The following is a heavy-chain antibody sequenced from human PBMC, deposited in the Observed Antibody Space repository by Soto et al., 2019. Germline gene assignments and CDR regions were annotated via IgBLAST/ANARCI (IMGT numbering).Heavy chain of an antibody. CDR3: ARRDELGFDY. D-gene: IGHD7-27*01. CDR1: GGSISSYY. CDR2: IYYSVST. V-gene: IGHV4-59*08. J-gene: IGHJ4*02. Sequence: PSETLSLTCTVSGGSISSYYWSRIRQPPGKGLEWIGYIYYSVSTNYNPSLKSRVTISVDTSKNQFSLRLSYETAADTAVYYCARRDELGFDYWGQGTLVTVSS.